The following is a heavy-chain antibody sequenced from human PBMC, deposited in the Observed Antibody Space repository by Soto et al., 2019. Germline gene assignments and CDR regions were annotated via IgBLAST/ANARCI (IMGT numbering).Heavy chain of an antibody. CDR2: ISSYNGNT. Sequence: ASVKVSCKASGYRFTDYGITWVRQAPGQGLEWMGWISSYNGNTNYAQKFQGRVTMTTDISTAMTYMGLRSLTSDDTALYFCARYSRHDFWSHSTSPSYYFDYWRPGTLVTVSS. J-gene: IGHJ4*02. CDR1: GYRFTDYG. V-gene: IGHV1-18*01. D-gene: IGHD3-3*01. CDR3: ARYSRHDFWSHSTSPSYYFDY.